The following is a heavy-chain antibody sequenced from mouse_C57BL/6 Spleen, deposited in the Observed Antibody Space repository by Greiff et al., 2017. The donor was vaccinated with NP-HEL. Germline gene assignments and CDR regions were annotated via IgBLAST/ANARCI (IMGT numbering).Heavy chain of an antibody. J-gene: IGHJ2*01. CDR1: GYTFTDYY. CDR3: AREGSLLRYADY. D-gene: IGHD1-1*01. Sequence: VQLQQSGPELVKPGASVKISCKASGYTFTDYYMNWVKQSHGKSLEWIGDINPNNGGTSYNQKFKGKATLTVDKSSSTAYMELRSLTSEDSAVYYCAREGSLLRYADYWGQGTTLTVSS. V-gene: IGHV1-26*01. CDR2: INPNNGGT.